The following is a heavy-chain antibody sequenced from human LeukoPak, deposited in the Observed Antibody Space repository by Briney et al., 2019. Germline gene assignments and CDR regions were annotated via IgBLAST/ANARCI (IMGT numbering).Heavy chain of an antibody. J-gene: IGHJ4*02. V-gene: IGHV4-59*01. Sequence: SETLSLTCTVPLGSLSSNYSGYIREPPGKGLERIWCIYFSGSTNYNPSLKSRVTISIDTSKNQFSLKLSSVTGADTAVYYCARVGPYYGSGSFDYWGQGTLVTVSS. CDR2: IYFSGST. CDR3: ARVGPYYGSGSFDY. D-gene: IGHD3-10*01. CDR1: LGSLSSNY.